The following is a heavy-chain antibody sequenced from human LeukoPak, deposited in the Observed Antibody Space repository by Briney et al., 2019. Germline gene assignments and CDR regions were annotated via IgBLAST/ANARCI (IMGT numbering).Heavy chain of an antibody. D-gene: IGHD2-21*02. CDR1: GFTFSSYA. J-gene: IGHJ6*03. CDR3: ARDPAVVTASPHYYMDV. Sequence: GGSLRLSCAASGFTFSSYAMHWVRQAPGKGLEWVAVISYDGSNKYYADSVKGRFTISRDNSKNTLYLQMNSLRAEDTAVYYCARDPAVVTASPHYYMDVWGKGTTVTISS. CDR2: ISYDGSNK. V-gene: IGHV3-30*04.